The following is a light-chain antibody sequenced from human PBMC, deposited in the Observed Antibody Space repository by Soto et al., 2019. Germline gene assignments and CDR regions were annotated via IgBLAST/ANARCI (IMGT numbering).Light chain of an antibody. CDR3: QQYGSWYT. Sequence: ESVLTQSPGTLSLSPGERATLSCRASQSISSTYLAWYQQKPGQAPRLLIYGASSRATDIPDRFSGSGSGTDFSLTIIRLEPEDFAVYYCQQYGSWYTFGQGTKLEI. CDR1: QSISSTY. V-gene: IGKV3-20*01. J-gene: IGKJ2*01. CDR2: GAS.